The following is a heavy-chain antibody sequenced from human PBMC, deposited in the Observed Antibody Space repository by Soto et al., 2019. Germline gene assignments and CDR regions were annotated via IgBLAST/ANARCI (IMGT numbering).Heavy chain of an antibody. D-gene: IGHD2-15*01. V-gene: IGHV4-39*01. CDR3: APLSVSLSGPYGIHV. J-gene: IGHJ6*02. CDR1: GYSVSSSDYY. CDR2: MFYSGLT. Sequence: SETLSLTCRVSGYSVSSSDYYWAWIRQPPGKGLEWIGSMFYSGLTYYHPSLTSRVTLSVDTSKNQFSVRLNSVTAADTAVYYCAPLSVSLSGPYGIHVWGQGTTVTVSS.